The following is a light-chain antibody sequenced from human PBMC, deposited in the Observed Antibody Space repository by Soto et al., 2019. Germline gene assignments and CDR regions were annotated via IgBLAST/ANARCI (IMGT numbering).Light chain of an antibody. V-gene: IGKV3-15*01. CDR1: QSVDIY. Sequence: EIVLTQSPATLSVSPGERVTLYCRASQSVDIYLARYQQKPGQAPRLLIYGASTRATGIPARFSGSGSGTDFTLTISRLQPEDFAVFYCQHYDSLPITFGQGTKVDIK. CDR3: QHYDSLPIT. J-gene: IGKJ1*01. CDR2: GAS.